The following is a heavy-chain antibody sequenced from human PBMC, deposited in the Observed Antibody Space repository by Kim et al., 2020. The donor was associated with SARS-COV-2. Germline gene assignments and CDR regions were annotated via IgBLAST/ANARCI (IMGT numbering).Heavy chain of an antibody. V-gene: IGHV4-31*03. J-gene: IGHJ4*02. CDR3: ARENIRNRHFDY. D-gene: IGHD1-1*01. CDR1: GGSISSGGYY. Sequence: SETLSLTCTVSGGSISSGGYYWSWIRQHPGKGLEWIGYIYYSGSTYYNPSLKSRVTISVDTSKNQFSLKLSSVTAADTAVYYCARENIRNRHFDYWGQGTLVTVSS. CDR2: IYYSGST.